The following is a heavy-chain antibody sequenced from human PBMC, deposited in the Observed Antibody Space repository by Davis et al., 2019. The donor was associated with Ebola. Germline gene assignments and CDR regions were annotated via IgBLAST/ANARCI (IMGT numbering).Heavy chain of an antibody. Sequence: PGGSLRLSCAASGFTFSSYEMNWVRQAPGKGLEWVAYIDSGGSGIYYADSVKGRFTISRDNAKNSLFLQMNSLTAEDTALYYCAREVPFCGGDCLDYWGQGTLVTVSS. V-gene: IGHV3-48*03. D-gene: IGHD2-21*01. J-gene: IGHJ4*02. CDR1: GFTFSSYE. CDR2: IDSGGSGI. CDR3: AREVPFCGGDCLDY.